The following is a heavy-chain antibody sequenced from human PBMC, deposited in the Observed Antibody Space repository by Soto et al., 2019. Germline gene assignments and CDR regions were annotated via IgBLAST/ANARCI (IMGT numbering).Heavy chain of an antibody. Sequence: SETLSLTCTVSGGSISSYYWSWIRQPPGKGLEWIGYIYYSGSTNYNPSLKSRVTISVDTSKNQFSLKLSSVTAADTAVYYCARGWWLGYCTNGVCFDYWGQGTLVTVSS. CDR1: GGSISSYY. D-gene: IGHD2-8*01. CDR3: ARGWWLGYCTNGVCFDY. J-gene: IGHJ4*02. CDR2: IYYSGST. V-gene: IGHV4-59*01.